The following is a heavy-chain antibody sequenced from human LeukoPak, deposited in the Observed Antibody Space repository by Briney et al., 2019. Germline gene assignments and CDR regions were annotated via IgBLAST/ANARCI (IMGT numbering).Heavy chain of an antibody. D-gene: IGHD3-22*01. Sequence: GGSLRLSCAVSGFPLSSYAMSWVRQAPGKGLEWVSATSSSDAGTYYADSVRGRFTISRDNSKNTLYLQMNSLRAEDTAVYYCAKDVIPAYYYDSSGLGYWGQGTLVTVSS. J-gene: IGHJ4*02. V-gene: IGHV3-23*01. CDR3: AKDVIPAYYYDSSGLGY. CDR2: TSSSDAGT. CDR1: GFPLSSYA.